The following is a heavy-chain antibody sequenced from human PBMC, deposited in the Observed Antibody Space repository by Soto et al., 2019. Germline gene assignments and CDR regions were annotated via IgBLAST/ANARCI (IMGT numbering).Heavy chain of an antibody. CDR1: GFTLSTYA. V-gene: IGHV3-23*01. CDR2: ISSSGDAT. Sequence: GGSLRLSCAASGFTLSTYAMTWVRQAPGKGLEWVSIISSSGDATYYLDSVKGRFTISRDNSRNTLNLQMNSLRAEDTAVYYCAKNGDFWSWGMDVWGLGTTVTVSS. D-gene: IGHD3-3*01. J-gene: IGHJ6*02. CDR3: AKNGDFWSWGMDV.